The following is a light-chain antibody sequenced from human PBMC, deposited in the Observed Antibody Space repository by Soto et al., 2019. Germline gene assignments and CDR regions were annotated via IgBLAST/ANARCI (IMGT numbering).Light chain of an antibody. CDR1: QSISRW. CDR3: QQYNSYSPRT. V-gene: IGKV1-5*01. J-gene: IGKJ1*01. Sequence: DIQKNQSPSTLSASVGDRVTITCRASQSISRWLAWYQQKPGKAPKLXXYDASSLESGVPLRFSGGGSGTELTLTISSLQPDDFAAYYCQQYNSYSPRTFGQGTKVDIK. CDR2: DAS.